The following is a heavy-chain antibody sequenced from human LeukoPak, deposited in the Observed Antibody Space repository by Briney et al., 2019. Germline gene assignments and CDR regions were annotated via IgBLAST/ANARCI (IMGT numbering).Heavy chain of an antibody. CDR3: ARDYYDSSGYLFDY. CDR2: IHSRGSTT. CDR1: GFTFTDYY. V-gene: IGHV3-11*04. Sequence: AGGSLRLSCAASGFTFTDYYMSWIRQAPGKGLEWISYIHSRGSTTYYADSVKGRFTISRDNAKNSLYLQMNSLRAEDTAVYYCARDYYDSSGYLFDYGGQGTLVTVSS. J-gene: IGHJ4*02. D-gene: IGHD3-22*01.